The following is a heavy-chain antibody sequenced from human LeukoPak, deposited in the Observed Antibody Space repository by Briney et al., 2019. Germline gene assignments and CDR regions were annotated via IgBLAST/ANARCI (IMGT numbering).Heavy chain of an antibody. Sequence: PSETLSLTCTVSGGSISRSSYYWGWIRQPPGKRLEWIESIYYSGSTYYNPSLKSRVTISVDTSKNQFSLKLSSVTAADTAVYYCARDLTVTTNHDAFDIWGQGTMVTVSS. D-gene: IGHD4-17*01. J-gene: IGHJ3*02. CDR3: ARDLTVTTNHDAFDI. CDR1: GGSISRSSYY. V-gene: IGHV4-39*07. CDR2: IYYSGST.